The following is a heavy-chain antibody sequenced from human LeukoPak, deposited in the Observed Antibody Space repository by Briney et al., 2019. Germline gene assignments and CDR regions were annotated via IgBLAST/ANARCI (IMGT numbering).Heavy chain of an antibody. CDR2: IHYSGST. V-gene: IGHV4-39*01. CDR3: ARGMRYFGL. D-gene: IGHD3-9*01. J-gene: IGHJ4*02. Sequence: SSETLSLTCTVSGGSISSSNYYWGWIRQPPGKGLEWIGSIHYSGSTYYNPSLKSRVTISVDTSKNQLSLKLSSVTAADTAVYYCARGMRYFGLWGQGTLVTVSS. CDR1: GGSISSSNYY.